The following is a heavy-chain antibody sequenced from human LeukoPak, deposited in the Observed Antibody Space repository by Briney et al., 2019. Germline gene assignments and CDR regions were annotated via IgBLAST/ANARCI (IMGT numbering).Heavy chain of an antibody. J-gene: IGHJ4*02. CDR1: GFTFSSYA. Sequence: GGSLRLSCAASGFTFSSYAMSWVRQAPGKGLEWVANIKQDGSEKYYVDSVKGRFTISRDNAKNSLYLQMNSLRAEDTAVYYCARTPFHYFDYWGQGTLVTVSS. CDR3: ARTPFHYFDY. CDR2: IKQDGSEK. V-gene: IGHV3-7*03.